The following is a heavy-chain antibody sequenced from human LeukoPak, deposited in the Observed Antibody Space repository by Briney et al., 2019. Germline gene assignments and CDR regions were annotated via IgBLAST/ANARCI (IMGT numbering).Heavy chain of an antibody. CDR1: GYTFTGYY. CDR2: INPNSGGT. Sequence: GASVKVSCKASGYTFTGYYMHWVRQAPGQGLEWMGWINPNSGGTNYAQKFQGRVTMTRDTSISTAYMELSRLRSDDTAVYYCAKTDPSDYGDYLLSGMDVWGQGTTVTVSS. J-gene: IGHJ6*02. CDR3: AKTDPSDYGDYLLSGMDV. D-gene: IGHD4-17*01. V-gene: IGHV1-2*02.